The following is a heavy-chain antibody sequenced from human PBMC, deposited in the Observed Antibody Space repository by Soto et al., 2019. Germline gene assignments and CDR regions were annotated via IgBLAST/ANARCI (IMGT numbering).Heavy chain of an antibody. D-gene: IGHD6-13*01. J-gene: IGHJ6*02. V-gene: IGHV4-31*03. CDR1: GGSISSGGYY. CDR3: ARLAGATNYGMDV. CDR2: IYYSGST. Sequence: SETLSLTCTVSGGSISSGGYYWSWIRQHPGKGLEWIGYIYYSGSTYYNPSLKSRVTISVDTSKNQFSLKLSSVTAADTAVYYCARLAGATNYGMDVSGPGTTVTVSS.